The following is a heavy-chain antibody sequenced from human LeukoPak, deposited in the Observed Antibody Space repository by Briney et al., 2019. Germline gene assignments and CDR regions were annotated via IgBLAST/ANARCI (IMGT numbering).Heavy chain of an antibody. CDR1: GFTVSSNY. CDR3: ARVSADIRYYYGMDV. V-gene: IGHV3-53*01. CDR2: IYSVGST. D-gene: IGHD5-12*01. J-gene: IGHJ6*02. Sequence: GGSLRLSCAASGFTVSSNYMSWVRQAPGKGLEWVSVIYSVGSTYYADSVKGRFTISRDNSKNTLYLKMNSLRAEDTAVYYCARVSADIRYYYGMDVWGQGTTVTVSS.